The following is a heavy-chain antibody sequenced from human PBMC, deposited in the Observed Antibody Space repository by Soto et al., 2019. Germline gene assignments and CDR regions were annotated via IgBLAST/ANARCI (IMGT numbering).Heavy chain of an antibody. V-gene: IGHV4-31*03. D-gene: IGHD3-3*01. CDR1: GGPISSGGYY. Sequence: PSETLSLTCTVSGGPISSGGYYWSWIRQHPGKGLEWIGYIYYSGSTYYNPSLKSRVTISVDTSKNQFSLKLSSVTAADTAVYYCARGPGDFWSHNWFDPWGQGTLVTVSS. CDR3: ARGPGDFWSHNWFDP. CDR2: IYYSGST. J-gene: IGHJ5*02.